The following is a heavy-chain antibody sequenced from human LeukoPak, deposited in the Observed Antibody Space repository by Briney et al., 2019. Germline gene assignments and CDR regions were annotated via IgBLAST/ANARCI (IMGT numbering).Heavy chain of an antibody. D-gene: IGHD5-12*01. CDR3: ARVAGRPQLGYSGYDFSTHNWFDP. J-gene: IGHJ5*02. CDR2: INTNTGNP. Sequence: ASVKVSCKASGYTFTSYAMNWVRQAPGQGLEWMGWINTNTGNPTYAQGFTGRFVFSLDTSVSTAYLQISSLKAEDTAVYYCARVAGRPQLGYSGYDFSTHNWFDPWGRGTLVTVSS. CDR1: GYTFTSYA. V-gene: IGHV7-4-1*02.